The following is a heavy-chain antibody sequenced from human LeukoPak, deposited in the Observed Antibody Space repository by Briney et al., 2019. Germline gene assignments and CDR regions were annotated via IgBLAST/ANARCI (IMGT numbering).Heavy chain of an antibody. Sequence: SQTLSLTCAISGNSVSSNSATWTWVRQSPSRGLEWLGRTYYRSKWSSDYEPSVQSRITINADTSNNQFSLQLDSVTPEDTAVYYCARGGAGWYVSVFDPWGQGTLVTVSS. CDR3: ARGGAGWYVSVFDP. V-gene: IGHV6-1*01. CDR2: TYYRSKWSS. CDR1: GNSVSSNSAT. J-gene: IGHJ5*02. D-gene: IGHD6-19*01.